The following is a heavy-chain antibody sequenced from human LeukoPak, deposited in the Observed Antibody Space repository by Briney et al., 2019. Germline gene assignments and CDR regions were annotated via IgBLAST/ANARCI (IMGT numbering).Heavy chain of an antibody. CDR2: IIPILGIA. D-gene: IGHD3-10*01. Sequence: SVKVSCKASGGTFSSYAISWVRQAPGQGLEWMGRIIPILGIANYAQKFQGRVTITADKSTSTAYMELSSLRSEDTAVYYCATLAGWPMVRGAMYYFDYWGQGTLVTVSS. V-gene: IGHV1-69*04. CDR3: ATLAGWPMVRGAMYYFDY. CDR1: GGTFSSYA. J-gene: IGHJ4*02.